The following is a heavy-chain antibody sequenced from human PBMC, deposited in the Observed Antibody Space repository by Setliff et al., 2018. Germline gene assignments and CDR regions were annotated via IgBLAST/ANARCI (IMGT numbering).Heavy chain of an antibody. D-gene: IGHD3-3*01. V-gene: IGHV1-46*01. CDR2: INPSGGST. Sequence: VKVSCKASGYTFTRYYMHWVRQAPGQGLEWMGIINPSGGSTSYAQKFQGRVTMTRDTSTSTVYMELSSLRSEDTAVYYCARGGIGFSEITIFGVALYWFDPWGQGTLVTVSS. CDR3: ARGGIGFSEITIFGVALYWFDP. CDR1: GYTFTRYY. J-gene: IGHJ5*02.